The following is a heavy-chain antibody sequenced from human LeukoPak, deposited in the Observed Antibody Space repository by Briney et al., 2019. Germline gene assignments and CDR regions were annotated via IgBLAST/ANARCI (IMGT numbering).Heavy chain of an antibody. CDR3: AKARHLFYGSGSPPQFDP. J-gene: IGHJ5*02. CDR2: ISYDGSNK. CDR1: GLTFSSYG. Sequence: GGSLRLSCAASGLTFSSYGMHWVRQAPGKGLEWVAVISYDGSNKYYADSVKGRFTISRDNSKNTLYLQMNSLRAEDTAVYYCAKARHLFYGSGSPPQFDPWGQGTLVTVSS. V-gene: IGHV3-30*18. D-gene: IGHD3-10*01.